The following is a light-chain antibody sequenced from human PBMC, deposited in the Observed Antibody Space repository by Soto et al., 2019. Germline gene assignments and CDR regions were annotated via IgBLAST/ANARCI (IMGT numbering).Light chain of an antibody. CDR1: QGITSD. J-gene: IGKJ4*01. Sequence: DIQLTQSPSFLSASVGDRVTITCRASQGITSDLAWYQQEPGKAPKLLIYAASTLQSGVPSRFSGSGSGTEFTLTISSLQPEDFATYYCQQLNSYPHTFGGGTKVEIK. CDR3: QQLNSYPHT. V-gene: IGKV1-9*01. CDR2: AAS.